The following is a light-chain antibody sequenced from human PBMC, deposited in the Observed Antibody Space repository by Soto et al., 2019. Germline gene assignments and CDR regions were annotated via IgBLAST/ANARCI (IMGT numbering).Light chain of an antibody. J-gene: IGKJ1*01. CDR1: QSVSSSY. Sequence: EIVLTQSPGTLSLSPGERATLSCRASQSVSSSYLAWYQQKPGPAPRLLIYGASSRATGIPDRFSGSGSGTDFTLTISRLEPEDFAVYYCQHYGTSPTWTFGQGTKVEI. V-gene: IGKV3-20*01. CDR3: QHYGTSPTWT. CDR2: GAS.